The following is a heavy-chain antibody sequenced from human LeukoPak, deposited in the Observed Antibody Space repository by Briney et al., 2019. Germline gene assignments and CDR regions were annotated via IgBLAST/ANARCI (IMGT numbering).Heavy chain of an antibody. Sequence: ETLSLTCAVYGGSFSGYYWSWVRQAPGKGLEWVSVIYSGGSTYYADSVKGRFTISRDNSKNTLYLQMNSLRAEDTAVYYCARGITMVRGAFDYWGQGTLVTVSS. CDR3: ARGITMVRGAFDY. CDR2: IYSGGST. J-gene: IGHJ4*02. D-gene: IGHD3-10*01. CDR1: GGSFSGYY. V-gene: IGHV3-66*01.